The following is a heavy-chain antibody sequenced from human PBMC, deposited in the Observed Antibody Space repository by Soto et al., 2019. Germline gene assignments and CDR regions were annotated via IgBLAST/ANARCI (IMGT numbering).Heavy chain of an antibody. CDR1: GFTFSSYA. CDR3: ARDFEPGIAASVGDTDY. Sequence: PGGSLRLSCAASGFTFSSYAMHWVRQAPGKGLEWVAVISYDGSNKYYADSVKGRFTISRDNSKNTLYLQMNSLRAEDTAVYYCARDFEPGIAASVGDTDYWGQGTLVTVSS. D-gene: IGHD6-13*01. V-gene: IGHV3-30-3*01. J-gene: IGHJ4*02. CDR2: ISYDGSNK.